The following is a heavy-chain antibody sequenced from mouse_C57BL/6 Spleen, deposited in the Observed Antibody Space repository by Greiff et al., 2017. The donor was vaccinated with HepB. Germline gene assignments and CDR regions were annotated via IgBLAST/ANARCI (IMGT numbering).Heavy chain of an antibody. CDR1: GYTFTSYD. CDR2: IYPRDGST. J-gene: IGHJ1*03. Sequence: QVQLQQSGPELVKPGASVKLSCKASGYTFTSYDINWVKQRPGQGLEWIGWIYPRDGSTKYKEKFKGKATLTVDTSSSTAYMELHSLTSEDSAVYFCARAGVTTVVGRYFDVWGTGTTVTVSS. D-gene: IGHD1-1*01. CDR3: ARAGVTTVVGRYFDV. V-gene: IGHV1-85*01.